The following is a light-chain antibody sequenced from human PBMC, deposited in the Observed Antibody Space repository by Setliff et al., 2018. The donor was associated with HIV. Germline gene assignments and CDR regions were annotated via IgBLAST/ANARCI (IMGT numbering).Light chain of an antibody. V-gene: IGLV7-46*01. CDR3: LLSYSGAEV. CDR2: ETS. CDR1: TGAVTSGHY. Sequence: QAVVTQEPSLTVSPGGTVTLTCGSTTGAVTSGHYPYWFQQKPGQAPRTLIYETSKRHSWTPARFSGSLLGGKAALTLSGAQPEDEAEYYCLLSYSGAEVFGTWTKVTVL. J-gene: IGLJ1*01.